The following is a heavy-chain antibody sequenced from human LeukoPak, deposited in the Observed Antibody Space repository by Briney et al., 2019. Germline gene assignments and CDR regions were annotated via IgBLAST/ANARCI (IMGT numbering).Heavy chain of an antibody. CDR2: IKHDGSEKQDGSEK. V-gene: IGHV3-7*01. D-gene: IGHD3-10*01. Sequence: GGSLRLSCEASGFTFSQYWMSWVRQAPGKGLEGVANIKHDGSEKQDGSEKNYVDSVKGRFTISRDNAKNSLYLQMNSLRAEDTAVYYCARSGRGVDSFYFYMDVWGKGTTVTVSS. J-gene: IGHJ6*03. CDR3: ARSGRGVDSFYFYMDV. CDR1: GFTFSQYW.